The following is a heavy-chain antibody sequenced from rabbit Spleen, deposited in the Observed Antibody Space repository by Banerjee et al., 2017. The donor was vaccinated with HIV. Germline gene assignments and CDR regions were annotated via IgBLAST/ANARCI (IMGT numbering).Heavy chain of an antibody. J-gene: IGHJ4*01. CDR2: INAVTGKA. Sequence: QEQLEESAGGLVQPGGSLKLSCKASGFTLSSYYMNWVRQAPGKGLEWIACINAVTGKAVYASWAKGRFTFSKTSSTTVTLQVTSLTAADTATYFCVRDGGGSVYFNLWGPGTLVTVS. D-gene: IGHD1-1*01. CDR3: VRDGGGSVYFNL. V-gene: IGHV1S45*01. CDR1: GFTLSSYYM.